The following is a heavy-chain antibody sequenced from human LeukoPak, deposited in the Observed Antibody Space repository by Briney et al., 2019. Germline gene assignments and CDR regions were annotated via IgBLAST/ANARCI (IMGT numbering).Heavy chain of an antibody. CDR1: GLTFSRYA. Sequence: PGGSLRLSCAASGLTFSRYAMSWVRQAAGKGLEWVSSISGMDGNTYYAASVKVPFTISRDNSKYTLSLQMNSLRDHATAVYYCAKVDNWKYAHHDFWGQGTLVTVSS. V-gene: IGHV3-23*01. J-gene: IGHJ4*02. D-gene: IGHD1-1*01. CDR2: ISGMDGNT. CDR3: AKVDNWKYAHHDF.